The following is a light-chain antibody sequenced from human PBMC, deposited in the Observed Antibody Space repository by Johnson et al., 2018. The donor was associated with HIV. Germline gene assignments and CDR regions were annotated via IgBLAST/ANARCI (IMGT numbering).Light chain of an antibody. J-gene: IGLJ1*01. V-gene: IGLV1-51*01. CDR2: DND. CDR3: GTWDSSLFL. Sequence: QSVLTQPPSVSAAPGQKVTISCSGSSSNIGNNYVSWYQQLPGTAPKLLIYDNDKRPLGIPDRFSGSKSGTSATLGITGLQTGDEADYYCGTWDSSLFLFGTWTKVTVL. CDR1: SSNIGNNY.